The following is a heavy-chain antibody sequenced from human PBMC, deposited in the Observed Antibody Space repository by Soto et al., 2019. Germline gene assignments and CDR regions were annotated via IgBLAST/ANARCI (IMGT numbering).Heavy chain of an antibody. CDR1: GYTFTIYG. CDR2: ISPENGNT. CDR3: ARALGYSGYAGMDV. J-gene: IGHJ6*02. V-gene: IGHV1-18*01. Sequence: ASVKVSCKASGYTFTIYGINWVRQAPGQGLEWMGWISPENGNTNYAQKLQGRVTMTTDTSTNTAYMELRSMRSDDTAVYYCARALGYSGYAGMDVWGQGTTVTVSS. D-gene: IGHD5-12*01.